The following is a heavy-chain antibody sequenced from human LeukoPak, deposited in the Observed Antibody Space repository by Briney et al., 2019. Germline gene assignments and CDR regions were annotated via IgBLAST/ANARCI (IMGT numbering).Heavy chain of an antibody. CDR3: ARERYSGYEILPYYYYGMDV. V-gene: IGHV3-7*01. CDR2: IKQDGSEK. Sequence: GGSLRLSCAASGFTFSAYWMSWVRQAPGKGLEWVANIKQDGSEKYYVDSVKGRFTISRDNAKNSLYLQMNSLRAEDTAVYYCARERYSGYEILPYYYYGMDVWGQGTTVTVSS. J-gene: IGHJ6*02. CDR1: GFTFSAYW. D-gene: IGHD5-12*01.